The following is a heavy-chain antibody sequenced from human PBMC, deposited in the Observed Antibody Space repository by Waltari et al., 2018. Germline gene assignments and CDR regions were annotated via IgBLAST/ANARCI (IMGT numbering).Heavy chain of an antibody. CDR3: AREQTQQRDYYYYGMDV. Sequence: QVQLVQSGAEVKKPGASVKVSCKASGYTFTSYYMHWVRQAPGQGLELMGINDPSGGSTSYAQKVQGRVTMTRDTSTSTVYMELSSLRSEDTAVYYCAREQTQQRDYYYYGMDVWGQGTTVTVSS. CDR2: NDPSGGST. CDR1: GYTFTSYY. V-gene: IGHV1-46*03. J-gene: IGHJ6*02. D-gene: IGHD6-25*01.